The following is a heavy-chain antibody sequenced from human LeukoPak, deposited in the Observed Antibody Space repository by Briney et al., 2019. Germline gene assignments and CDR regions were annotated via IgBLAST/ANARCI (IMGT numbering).Heavy chain of an antibody. V-gene: IGHV1-24*01. Sequence: ASVKVSCKVSGYTLTELSMHWVRQAPGEGLEWMGGFDPEDGETIYAQKFQGRVTMTEDTSTDTAYMELSSLRSEDTAVYYCATDLSGSYFFDYWGQGTLVTVSS. J-gene: IGHJ4*02. CDR2: FDPEDGET. CDR3: ATDLSGSYFFDY. D-gene: IGHD1-26*01. CDR1: GYTLTELS.